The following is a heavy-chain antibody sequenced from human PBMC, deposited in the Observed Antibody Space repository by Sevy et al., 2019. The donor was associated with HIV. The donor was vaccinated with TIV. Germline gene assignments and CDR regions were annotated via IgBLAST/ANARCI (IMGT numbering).Heavy chain of an antibody. CDR3: ARRWIVVVARAFDI. V-gene: IGHV4-39*01. CDR2: IYYSGST. CDR1: GGSINSNSYY. J-gene: IGHJ3*02. Sequence: SDTLSLTCTVSGGSINSNSYYWGWIRQPPGKGLEWIGSIYYSGSTYYNTSLKSRVTISVDTSNNQFSLKLRSVTAADTAVYYCARRWIVVVARAFDIWGQGTMVTVSS. D-gene: IGHD2-15*01.